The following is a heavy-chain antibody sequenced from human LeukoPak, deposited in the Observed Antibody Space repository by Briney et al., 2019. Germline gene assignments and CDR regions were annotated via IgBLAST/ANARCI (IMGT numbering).Heavy chain of an antibody. Sequence: SETLSLTCAVSGASISSSNWWTWVRQPPGRGLEWIGQIYHSVSTNYSPSLKSRGTMSVDGSKNQFSLKLTSVTAADTAVYYCASRMDGSGAFYIWGQGTLVTVSS. CDR1: GASISSSNW. D-gene: IGHD3-3*01. CDR3: ASRMDGSGAFYI. J-gene: IGHJ3*02. CDR2: IYHSVST. V-gene: IGHV4-4*02.